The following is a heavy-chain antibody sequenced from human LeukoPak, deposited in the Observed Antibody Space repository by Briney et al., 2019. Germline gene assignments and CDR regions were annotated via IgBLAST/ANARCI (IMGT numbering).Heavy chain of an antibody. CDR3: ARGLFSSSWYHYYYYYGMDV. CDR2: ISYDGSNK. Sequence: GGSLRLSCAASGFTFSSYAIHWVRQAPGKGLEWVAVISYDGSNKYYADSVKGRFTISRDNSKNTLYLQMNSLRAEDTAVYYCARGLFSSSWYHYYYYYGMDVWGQGTTVTVSS. CDR1: GFTFSSYA. J-gene: IGHJ6*02. D-gene: IGHD6-13*01. V-gene: IGHV3-30-3*01.